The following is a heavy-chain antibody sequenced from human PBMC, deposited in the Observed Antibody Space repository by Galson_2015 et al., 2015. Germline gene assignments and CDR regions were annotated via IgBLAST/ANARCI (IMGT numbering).Heavy chain of an antibody. J-gene: IGHJ6*03. CDR2: MNPNSGNT. Sequence: SVKVSCKASGYTFTSYDINWVRQATGQGLEWMGWMNPNSGNTGYAQKFQGRVTMTRNTSISTAYMELSSLRSEDTAVYYCASYNYDFWSGYSYYYYYYMDVCGKGTTVTVSS. CDR1: GYTFTSYD. V-gene: IGHV1-8*01. CDR3: ASYNYDFWSGYSYYYYYYMDV. D-gene: IGHD3-3*01.